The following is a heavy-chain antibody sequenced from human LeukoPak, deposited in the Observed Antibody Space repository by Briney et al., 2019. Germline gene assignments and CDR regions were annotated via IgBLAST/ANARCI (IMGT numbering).Heavy chain of an antibody. D-gene: IGHD3-22*01. CDR1: GFTFSIYS. CDR2: ISSSSSYI. V-gene: IGHV3-21*04. J-gene: IGHJ4*02. Sequence: GGSLRLSCAASGFTFSIYSMNWVRQAPGKGLEWVSSISSSSSYIYYADSVKGRFTISRDNAKNSLYLQMNSLRAEDTAVYYCAKGGDSSGYETYYFDYWGQGTLVTVSS. CDR3: AKGGDSSGYETYYFDY.